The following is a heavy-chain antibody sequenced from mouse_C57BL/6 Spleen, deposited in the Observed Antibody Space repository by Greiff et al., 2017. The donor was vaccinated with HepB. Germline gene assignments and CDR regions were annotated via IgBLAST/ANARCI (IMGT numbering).Heavy chain of an antibody. CDR2: IYPGDGDT. V-gene: IGHV1-82*01. D-gene: IGHD2-5*01. CDR1: GYAFSSSW. Sequence: QVQLKESGPELVKPGASVKISCKASGYAFSSSWMNWVKQRPGKGLEWIGRIYPGDGDTNYNGKFKGKATLTADKSSSTAYMQLSSLTSEDSAVYFCAYSNYDAMDYWGQGTSVTVSS. J-gene: IGHJ4*01. CDR3: AYSNYDAMDY.